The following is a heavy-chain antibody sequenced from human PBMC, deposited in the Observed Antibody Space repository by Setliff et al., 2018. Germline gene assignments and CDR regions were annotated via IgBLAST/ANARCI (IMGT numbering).Heavy chain of an antibody. CDR2: IIPIFGTA. D-gene: IGHD6-6*01. CDR1: GGTFSSYA. V-gene: IGHV1-69*05. Sequence: SVKVSCKASGGTFSSYAISWVRQAPGQGLEWMGGIIPIFGTANYAQRFQGRVTITTDECTSTAYMEMSSLRSEDTAVYYCVRRGYSSSSGYYHYYMDVWGKGTTVTVCS. CDR3: VRRGYSSSSGYYHYYMDV. J-gene: IGHJ6*03.